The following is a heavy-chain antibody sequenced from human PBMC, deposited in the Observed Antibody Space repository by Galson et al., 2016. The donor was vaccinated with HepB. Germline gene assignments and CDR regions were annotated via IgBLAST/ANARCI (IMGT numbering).Heavy chain of an antibody. CDR3: ARGSDGVAVAGIHDY. V-gene: IGHV1-18*01. D-gene: IGHD6-19*01. CDR2: INVYSGNT. J-gene: IGHJ4*02. Sequence: SVKVSCKASGYTFTSYAVSWVRQAPGQGLEWMGWINVYSGNTNYAQKLQGRVTMTTDTSTRTAYMELKSLRSDDTAVYYCARGSDGVAVAGIHDYWGQGTLLTVSS. CDR1: GYTFTSYA.